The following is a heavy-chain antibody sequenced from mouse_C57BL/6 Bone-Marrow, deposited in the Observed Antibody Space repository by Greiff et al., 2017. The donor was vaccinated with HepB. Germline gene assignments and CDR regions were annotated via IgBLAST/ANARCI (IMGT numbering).Heavy chain of an antibody. J-gene: IGHJ1*03. D-gene: IGHD1-1*01. CDR2: INYDGSST. Sequence: EVQLVESEGGLVQPGSSMKLSCTASGFTFSDYYMAWVRQVPEKGLEWVANINYDGSSTYYLDSLKSRFIISRDNAKNILYLQMSSLKSEDTATYYCARDHYGNWYFDVWGTGTTVTVSS. CDR1: GFTFSDYY. CDR3: ARDHYGNWYFDV. V-gene: IGHV5-16*01.